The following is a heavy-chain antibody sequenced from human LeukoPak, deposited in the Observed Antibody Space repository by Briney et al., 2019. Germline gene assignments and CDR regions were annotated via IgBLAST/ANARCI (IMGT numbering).Heavy chain of an antibody. D-gene: IGHD5-18*01. Sequence: SVKDSCKASGGTFISYAISGVRQAPGQELEWMGGIIPIFGTANYAQKFQGRVTITADESTSTAYMELSSLRSEDTAVYYCAKRPQPPYYNGMDVWGEGTTVTVSS. V-gene: IGHV1-69*13. CDR3: AKRPQPPYYNGMDV. J-gene: IGHJ6*04. CDR1: GGTFISYA. CDR2: IIPIFGTA.